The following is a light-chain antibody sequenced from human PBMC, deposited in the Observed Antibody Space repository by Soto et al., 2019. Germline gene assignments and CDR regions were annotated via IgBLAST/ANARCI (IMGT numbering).Light chain of an antibody. CDR3: AAWDDSLNGVL. CDR1: SSNIGSNY. J-gene: IGLJ2*01. CDR2: RNN. V-gene: IGLV1-47*01. Sequence: QSVLTQPPSASGTPGQRVTISCSGSSSNIGSNYVYWYQQLPGTAPKLLIYRNNQRPSGVTDRFSGSKSGTSASLAISGLQSEDEADYYCAAWDDSLNGVLFGGGTKLTVL.